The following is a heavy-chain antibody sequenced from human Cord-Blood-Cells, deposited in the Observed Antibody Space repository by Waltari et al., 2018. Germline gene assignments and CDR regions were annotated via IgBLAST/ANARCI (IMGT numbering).Heavy chain of an antibody. CDR1: GGSISSSSYY. CDR3: ARRRSSSWYIGYYFDY. D-gene: IGHD6-13*01. V-gene: IGHV4-39*01. Sequence: QLQLQESGPGLVKPSETLSLTCTVSGGSISSSSYYWGWIRQPPGKGLEWIGSIYYSGSTYYNPSLKRRVTISVDTSKNQFSLKLSSVTAADTAVYYCARRRSSSWYIGYYFDYWGQGTLVTVSS. J-gene: IGHJ4*02. CDR2: IYYSGST.